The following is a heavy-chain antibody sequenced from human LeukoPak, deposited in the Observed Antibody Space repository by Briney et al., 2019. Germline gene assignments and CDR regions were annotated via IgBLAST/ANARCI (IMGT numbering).Heavy chain of an antibody. Sequence: GRIIPILGIANYAQKFQGRVTITADKSTSTAYMELSSLRSEDTAVYYCARDHTRQDAAGGYWGQGTLVTVSS. CDR2: IIPILGIA. V-gene: IGHV1-69*04. CDR3: ARDHTRQDAAGGY. J-gene: IGHJ4*02. D-gene: IGHD1-14*01.